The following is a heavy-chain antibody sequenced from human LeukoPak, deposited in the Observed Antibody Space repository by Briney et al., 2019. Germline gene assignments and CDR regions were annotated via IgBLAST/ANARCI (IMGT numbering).Heavy chain of an antibody. CDR3: ARGRYSLDY. CDR2: INHSGST. Sequence: SETLSLTCAVYGGSFSGYYWSWIRQPPGKGLEWIGEINHSGSTNYNPSLKSRVTISVDTSRNQFSLKLSSVTATDTAVYYCARGRYSLDYWGQGTLVTVSS. D-gene: IGHD5-18*01. CDR1: GGSFSGYY. V-gene: IGHV4-34*01. J-gene: IGHJ4*02.